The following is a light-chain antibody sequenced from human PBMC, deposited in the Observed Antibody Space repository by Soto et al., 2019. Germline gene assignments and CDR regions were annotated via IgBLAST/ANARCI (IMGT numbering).Light chain of an antibody. CDR2: EVS. J-gene: IGLJ3*02. Sequence: QSALTQPPSASGSPGQSVTISCTGTSSDVGGYKYVSWYQQHPGKAPKLMIYEVSKRPSGVHDRFSGSKSGTTASLTVSGLQAEDEADYYCSSYAGSILGVFGGGTKLTVL. CDR1: SSDVGGYKY. CDR3: SSYAGSILGV. V-gene: IGLV2-8*01.